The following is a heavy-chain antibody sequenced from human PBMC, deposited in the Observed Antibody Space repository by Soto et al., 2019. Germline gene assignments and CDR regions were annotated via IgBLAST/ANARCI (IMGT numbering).Heavy chain of an antibody. D-gene: IGHD3-16*01. CDR2: IYSGGST. V-gene: IGHV3-53*01. CDR3: AREGDFLAGGTGGGDAFDI. Sequence: PGGSLRLSCAASGFTVSSNYMSWVRQAPGKGLEWVSVIYSGGSTYYADSVKGRFTISRDNSKNTLYLQMNSLRAEDTAVYYCAREGDFLAGGTGGGDAFDIWGQGTMVTVSS. J-gene: IGHJ3*02. CDR1: GFTVSSNY.